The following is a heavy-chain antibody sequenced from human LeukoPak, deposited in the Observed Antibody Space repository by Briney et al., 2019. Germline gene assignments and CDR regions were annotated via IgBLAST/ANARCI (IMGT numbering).Heavy chain of an antibody. V-gene: IGHV3-30-3*01. J-gene: IGHJ6*02. D-gene: IGHD6-13*01. CDR2: ISYDGSNK. CDR1: GFTFSSYA. CDR3: AREGHGIAAAGDHPSMDV. Sequence: GRSLRLSCTASGFTFSSYAMHWVRQAPGKGLEWVAVISYDGSNKFYADSVKGRFTISRDNSKNTLYLQMNSLRAEDSAVYYCAREGHGIAAAGDHPSMDVWGQGTTVTVSS.